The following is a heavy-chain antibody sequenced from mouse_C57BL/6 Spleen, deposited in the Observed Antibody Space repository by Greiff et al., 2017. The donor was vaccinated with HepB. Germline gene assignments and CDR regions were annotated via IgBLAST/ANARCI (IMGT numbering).Heavy chain of an antibody. D-gene: IGHD1-1*01. J-gene: IGHJ1*03. Sequence: EVQLVESGEGLVKPGGSLKLSCAASGFTFSSYAMSWVRQTPEKRLEWVAYISSGGDYIYYADTVKGRFTISRDNARNTLYLQMSSLKSEDTAMYYCTRVNVLLRPTGYFDVWGTGTTVTVSS. CDR1: GFTFSSYA. V-gene: IGHV5-9-1*02. CDR2: ISSGGDYI. CDR3: TRVNVLLRPTGYFDV.